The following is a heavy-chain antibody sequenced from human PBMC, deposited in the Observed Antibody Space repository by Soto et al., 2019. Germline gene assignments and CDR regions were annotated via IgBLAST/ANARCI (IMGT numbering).Heavy chain of an antibody. CDR3: ARGRGGGYGIGYYYYGMDV. CDR1: GFTFSSYD. J-gene: IGHJ6*02. D-gene: IGHD3-16*01. V-gene: IGHV3-13*01. CDR2: IGTAGDT. Sequence: GGSLRLSCAASGFTFSSYDMHWVRQATGKGLEWVSAIGTAGDTYYPGSVKGRFTISRENAKNSLYLQMNSLRAGDTAVYYCARGRGGGYGIGYYYYGMDVWGQGTTVTVSS.